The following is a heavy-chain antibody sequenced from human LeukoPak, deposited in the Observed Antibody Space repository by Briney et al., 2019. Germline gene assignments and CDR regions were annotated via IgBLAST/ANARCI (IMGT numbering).Heavy chain of an antibody. CDR2: ISGSGGST. CDR1: GFTFSSYA. Sequence: GGSLRLSCAASGFTFSSYAMSWVRQAPGKGLEWVSAISGSGGSTYYADSVKGRFTISRDNSKNTLYLQMNSLRAEDTAVYYWAKVGIYDSWLDPWGQKTPVTVSS. V-gene: IGHV3-23*01. D-gene: IGHD3-22*01. J-gene: IGHJ5*01. CDR3: AKVGIYDSWLDP.